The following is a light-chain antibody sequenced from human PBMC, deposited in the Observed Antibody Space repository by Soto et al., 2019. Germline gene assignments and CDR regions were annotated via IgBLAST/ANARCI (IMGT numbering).Light chain of an antibody. J-gene: IGKJ5*01. CDR1: QNISSNY. Sequence: VLTQSPGTLSLSPGERATISCRASQNISSNYLAWYQHKPGQAPRLLIFGASSRATGIPHRFSGSGSGTDFTLTISRLEPEDCGVYYCQHYVSPPITFGQGTRLEIK. V-gene: IGKV3-20*01. CDR3: QHYVSPPIT. CDR2: GAS.